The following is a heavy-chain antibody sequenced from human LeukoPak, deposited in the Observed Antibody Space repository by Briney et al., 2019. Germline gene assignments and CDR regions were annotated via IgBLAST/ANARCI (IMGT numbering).Heavy chain of an antibody. D-gene: IGHD6-13*01. CDR1: GYTFTSYG. CDR2: ISAYNGNT. Sequence: ASVKVSCKASGYTFTSYGISWVRQAPGQGLEWMGWISAYNGNTNYAQKLQGRVTMTTDTSTSTAYVELTSLRSDDTAVYYCARDISPWIAAAGYWGQGTLVTVSS. CDR3: ARDISPWIAAAGY. J-gene: IGHJ4*02. V-gene: IGHV1-18*01.